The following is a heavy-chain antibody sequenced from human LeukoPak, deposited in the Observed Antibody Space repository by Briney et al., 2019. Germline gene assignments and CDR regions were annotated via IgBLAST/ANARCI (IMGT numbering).Heavy chain of an antibody. J-gene: IGHJ5*02. Sequence: PSETLSLTGAVYGGSFSGYYWSWIRQPPGKGLEWIGEINHSGSTNYNPSLKSRVTISVDTSKNQFSLKLSSVTAADTAVYYCARGVREYDILTGYYSDWFDPWGQGTLVTVSS. CDR2: INHSGST. CDR3: ARGVREYDILTGYYSDWFDP. CDR1: GGSFSGYY. V-gene: IGHV4-34*01. D-gene: IGHD3-9*01.